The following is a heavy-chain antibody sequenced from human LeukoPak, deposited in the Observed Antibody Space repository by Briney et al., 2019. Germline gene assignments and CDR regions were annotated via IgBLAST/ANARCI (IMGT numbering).Heavy chain of an antibody. CDR3: ASLEWPYYYYYMDV. D-gene: IGHD3-3*01. V-gene: IGHV4-39*01. CDR2: IYYSGST. J-gene: IGHJ6*03. Sequence: SETLSLTCTVSGGSISSSSYYWGWIRQPPGQGLEWIGSIYYSGSTYYNPSLKSRVTISVDTSKNQFSLKLSSVTAADTAVYYCASLEWPYYYYYMDVWGKGTTVTVSS. CDR1: GGSISSSSYY.